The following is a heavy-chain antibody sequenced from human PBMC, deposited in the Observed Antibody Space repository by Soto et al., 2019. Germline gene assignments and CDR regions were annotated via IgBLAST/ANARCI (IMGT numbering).Heavy chain of an antibody. Sequence: QVQLVESGGGVVQPGRSLRLSCAASGFTFSSYGMHWVRQAPGKGLELVAVIWYDGSNKYYADSVKCRFTISRNNSKNSLYLQMNGLRAEDTAVYYCASDTTRRHYEFWSALRSYYYGMDVCGKGNTVTVSS. CDR2: IWYDGSNK. D-gene: IGHD3-3*01. J-gene: IGHJ6*04. V-gene: IGHV3-33*01. CDR3: ASDTTRRHYEFWSALRSYYYGMDV. CDR1: GFTFSSYG.